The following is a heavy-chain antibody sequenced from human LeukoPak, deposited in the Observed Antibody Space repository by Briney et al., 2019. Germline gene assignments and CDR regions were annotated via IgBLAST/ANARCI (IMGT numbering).Heavy chain of an antibody. CDR2: IDEFGRAT. Sequence: GGSLRLSCAASGFRLSENWMHWVRQAPGQGLVWVSRIDEFGRATFYADSVKGRFTISRDDATNTVSMQMNSLRADDTAVYFCTRDLVLGSGSYGHWGQGTLVTVSA. D-gene: IGHD3-10*01. J-gene: IGHJ1*01. CDR3: TRDLVLGSGSYGH. CDR1: GFRLSENW. V-gene: IGHV3-74*01.